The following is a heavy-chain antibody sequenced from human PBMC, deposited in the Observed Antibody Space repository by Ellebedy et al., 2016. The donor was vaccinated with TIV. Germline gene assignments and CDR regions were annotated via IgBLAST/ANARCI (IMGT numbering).Heavy chain of an antibody. CDR2: IYPGDSDT. Sequence: GESLKISXKVSGYSFTSYWIGWVRQMPGKGLEWMGIIYPGDSDTRYSPSFQGQVTISADKSISTAYLQWSSLKASDTAMYYCASDCSSTSSYVGAFDIWGQGTMVTVSS. CDR3: ASDCSSTSSYVGAFDI. CDR1: GYSFTSYW. D-gene: IGHD2-2*01. V-gene: IGHV5-51*01. J-gene: IGHJ3*02.